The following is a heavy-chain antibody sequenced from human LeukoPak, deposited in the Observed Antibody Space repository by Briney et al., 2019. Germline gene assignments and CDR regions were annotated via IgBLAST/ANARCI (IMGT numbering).Heavy chain of an antibody. V-gene: IGHV4-59*01. D-gene: IGHD3-9*01. CDR2: GYHSGGT. CDR1: GVSIRSYY. Sequence: SETLSLTCTVSGVSIRSYYWTWIRQSPGKGLEWIGYGYHSGGTSYNPSLRSRVIISVDTTKNQVSLRLHSVSAADTAIYYCARCVYDWDPRYYMDVWGKGTTVTVSS. J-gene: IGHJ6*03. CDR3: ARCVYDWDPRYYMDV.